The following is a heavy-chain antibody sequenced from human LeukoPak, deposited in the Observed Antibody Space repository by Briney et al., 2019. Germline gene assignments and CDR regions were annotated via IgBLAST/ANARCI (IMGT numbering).Heavy chain of an antibody. Sequence: PGGSLRLSCGASGFTFSSYAVSWVRQAPGKGLEWVSGFSESGGSTYYADSVKGWFTISRDNSKNTLYLQMNSLRAEDTAVYYCAKERSSGWGYLRYWGQGTLVTVSS. CDR2: FSESGGST. J-gene: IGHJ4*02. V-gene: IGHV3-23*01. CDR1: GFTFSSYA. CDR3: AKERSSGWGYLRY. D-gene: IGHD6-19*01.